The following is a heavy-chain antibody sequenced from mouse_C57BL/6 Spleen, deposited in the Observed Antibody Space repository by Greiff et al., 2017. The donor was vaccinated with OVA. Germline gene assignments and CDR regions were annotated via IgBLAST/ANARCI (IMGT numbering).Heavy chain of an antibody. CDR1: GYSITSGYY. J-gene: IGHJ2*01. CDR2: ISYDGSN. V-gene: IGHV3-6*01. Sequence: EVKLLESGPGLVKPSQSLSLTCSVTGYSITSGYYWNWIRQFPGNKLEWMGYISYDGSNNYNPSLKNRISITRDTSKNQFFLKLNSVTTEDTATYYCAREGLRRGYFDYWGQGTTLTVSS. D-gene: IGHD2-4*01. CDR3: AREGLRRGYFDY.